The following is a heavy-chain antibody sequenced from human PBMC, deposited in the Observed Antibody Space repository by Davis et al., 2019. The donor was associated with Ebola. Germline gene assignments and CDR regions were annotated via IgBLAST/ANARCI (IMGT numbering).Heavy chain of an antibody. CDR2: INPSGGST. J-gene: IGHJ4*02. D-gene: IGHD6-13*01. CDR1: GYTFTSYY. V-gene: IGHV1-46*03. CDR3: ARALGIAALDY. Sequence: ASVKVSCKASGYTFTSYYMHWVRQAPGQGLEWMGIINPSGGSTSYAQKFQGRVTMTRDTSTSTAYMEVGILRSDDTAVYYCARALGIAALDYWGQGTLVTVSS.